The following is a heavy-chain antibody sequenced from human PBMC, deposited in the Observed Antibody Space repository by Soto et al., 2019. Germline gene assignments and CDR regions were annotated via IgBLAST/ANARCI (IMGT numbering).Heavy chain of an antibody. CDR1: GFTFSSYS. V-gene: IGHV3-21*01. Sequence: EVQLVESGGGLVKPGGSLRLSCAASGFTFSSYSMNWVRQAPGKGLEWVSAIGSSSRYIYYADSVKGRFTISRDNAKNSLYLQMNRRSAEATAVYYCARRSSYYAIVTGYYQKWEYWGQGTLVTVAS. D-gene: IGHD3-9*01. CDR3: ARRSSYYAIVTGYYQKWEY. J-gene: IGHJ4*02. CDR2: IGSSSRYI.